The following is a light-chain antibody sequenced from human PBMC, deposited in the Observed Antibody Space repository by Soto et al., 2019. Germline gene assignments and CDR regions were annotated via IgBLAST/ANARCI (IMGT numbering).Light chain of an antibody. Sequence: QSALTQPRSLSGSPGQSVTISCTGTSSDVGDYNYVSWYQQHPGKAPKLMIYDVSKRPSGVPDRFSGSKSGNTASLTISGLQAEDETDYYCCSFAGSYTLVVFGGGTKLTVL. CDR2: DVS. CDR3: CSFAGSYTLVV. CDR1: SSDVGDYNY. V-gene: IGLV2-11*01. J-gene: IGLJ2*01.